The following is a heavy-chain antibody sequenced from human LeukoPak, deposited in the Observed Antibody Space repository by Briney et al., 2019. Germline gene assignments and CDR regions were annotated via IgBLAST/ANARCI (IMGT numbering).Heavy chain of an antibody. CDR1: GFTFSSYA. V-gene: IGHV3-23*01. D-gene: IGHD6-13*01. CDR3: AKDRAAAGLKSYYFDY. Sequence: QPGGSLRLSCAASGFTFSSYAMSWVRQAPGKGLEWVSAISGSGGSTYYADSVKGRFTISRDNSKNTLYLQMNSLRAEDTAVYYCAKDRAAAGLKSYYFDYWGQGTLVTVSS. J-gene: IGHJ4*02. CDR2: ISGSGGST.